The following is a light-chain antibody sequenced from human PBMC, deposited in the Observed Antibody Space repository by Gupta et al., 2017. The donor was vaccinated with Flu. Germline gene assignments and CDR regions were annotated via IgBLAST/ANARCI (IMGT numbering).Light chain of an antibody. CDR3: QQRRSWPQT. CDR2: DAS. CDR1: QSVKYY. J-gene: IGKJ1*01. V-gene: IGKV3-11*01. Sequence: PAILSSSPGERATLSCRASQSVKYYLAWYQHKPGQAPRLLIYDASNRPTGIPTRFSGSGSGTEFTLTISSLEPEDFAVYYCQQRRSWPQTFGQGTKVEVK.